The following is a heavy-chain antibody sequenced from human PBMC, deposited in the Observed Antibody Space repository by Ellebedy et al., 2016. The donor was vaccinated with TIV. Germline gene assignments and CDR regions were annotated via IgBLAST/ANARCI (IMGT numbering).Heavy chain of an antibody. V-gene: IGHV4-61*08. CDR3: ARRLYCGGDCSWWYFDL. CDR2: IYYSGST. J-gene: IGHJ2*01. CDR1: GGSISSGGYY. D-gene: IGHD2-21*02. Sequence: MPGGSLRLSCTVSGGSISSGGYYWSWIRQPPGKGLEWIGYIYYSGSTNYNPSLKSRVTISVDTSKNQFSLKLSSVTAADTAVYYCARRLYCGGDCSWWYFDLWGRGTLVTVSS.